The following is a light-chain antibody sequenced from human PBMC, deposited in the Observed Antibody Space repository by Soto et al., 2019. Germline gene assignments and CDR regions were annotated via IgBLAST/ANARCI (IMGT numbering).Light chain of an antibody. CDR1: SSNIGSNA. CDR2: SNN. J-gene: IGLJ1*01. Sequence: QSVLTQPPSASGTPGQRVTISCSGSSSNIGSNAVSWYQQLPGTAPKVLIYSNNQRPSGVPDRFSGSKSGTSASLAITGLQAEDEADYYCQSYDSSLSGYVFGTGTKLTVL. V-gene: IGLV1-44*01. CDR3: QSYDSSLSGYV.